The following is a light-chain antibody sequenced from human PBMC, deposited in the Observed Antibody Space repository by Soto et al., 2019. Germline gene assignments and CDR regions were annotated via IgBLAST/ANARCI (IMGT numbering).Light chain of an antibody. J-gene: IGKJ3*01. Sequence: EIVLTQSPGTLSLSPVERATLSCRASQSVSSSYLAWYQQKPGQAPRLLIYGASSRATGIPDRFSGSGSGTDFTLTISRLEPEDFAVYYCQQYGSSPPFTFGPGTQVDIK. CDR2: GAS. CDR3: QQYGSSPPFT. V-gene: IGKV3-20*01. CDR1: QSVSSSY.